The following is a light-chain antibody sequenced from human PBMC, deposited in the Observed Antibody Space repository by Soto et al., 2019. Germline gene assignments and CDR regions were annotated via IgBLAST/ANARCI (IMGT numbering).Light chain of an antibody. CDR1: RSVTSNY. Sequence: EIVLTQSPGTLSLSPGERATLSCRASRSVTSNYLGWYQQKPGPAPRLLIYGASSRATCIPERFSGSGSGTDFTLTVSRLETEDFALYYCHQYASSPFTFGQGTNLEI. V-gene: IGKV3-20*01. CDR3: HQYASSPFT. CDR2: GAS. J-gene: IGKJ2*01.